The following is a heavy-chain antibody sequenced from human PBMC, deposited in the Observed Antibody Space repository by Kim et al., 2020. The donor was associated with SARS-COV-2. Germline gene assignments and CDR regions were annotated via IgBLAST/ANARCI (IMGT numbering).Heavy chain of an antibody. D-gene: IGHD5-18*01. CDR1: GFTFSSYG. Sequence: GGSLRLSCAASGFTFSSYGMHWVRQAPGKGLEWVAVIWYDGSNKYYADSVKGRFTISRDNSKNTLYLQMNSLRAEDTAVYYCARDVGIRGYSYGGFDYWGQGTLVTVSS. J-gene: IGHJ4*02. V-gene: IGHV3-33*01. CDR3: ARDVGIRGYSYGGFDY. CDR2: IWYDGSNK.